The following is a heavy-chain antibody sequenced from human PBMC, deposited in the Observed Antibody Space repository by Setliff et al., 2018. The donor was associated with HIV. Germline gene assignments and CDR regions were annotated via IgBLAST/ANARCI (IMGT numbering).Heavy chain of an antibody. CDR2: INHSGST. CDR1: NGSFSGYY. CDR3: ARIVRWELVATSTFFYYYMDV. V-gene: IGHV4-34*01. D-gene: IGHD1-26*01. J-gene: IGHJ6*03. Sequence: SETLSLTCAVYNGSFSGYYWSWIRQPPGKGLEWIGEINHSGSTNYNPSLESRVTISVDTSKNQFSLKLSSVTAADTAVYYCARIVRWELVATSTFFYYYMDVWGKGTTVTVSS.